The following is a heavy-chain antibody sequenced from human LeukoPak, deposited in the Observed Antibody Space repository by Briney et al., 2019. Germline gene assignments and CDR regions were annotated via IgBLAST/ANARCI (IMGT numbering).Heavy chain of an antibody. CDR3: ARAKRIAAAGTPGLEY. J-gene: IGHJ4*02. D-gene: IGHD6-13*01. CDR1: GYTFTSYG. V-gene: IGHV1-18*01. CDR2: ISAYNGNT. Sequence: VASVKVSCKASGYTFTSYGISWVRQAPGQGLEWMGWISAYNGNTNYAQKLQGRVTMTTDTSTSTAYMELRSLRSDDTAVYYCARAKRIAAAGTPGLEYWGQGTLVTVSS.